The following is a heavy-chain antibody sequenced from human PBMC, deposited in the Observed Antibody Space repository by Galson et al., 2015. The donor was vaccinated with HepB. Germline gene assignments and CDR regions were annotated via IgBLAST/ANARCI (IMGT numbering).Heavy chain of an antibody. CDR2: IFYSGTT. J-gene: IGHJ4*02. CDR3: VRQAVTTPLSPIDC. V-gene: IGHV4-39*01. Sequence: SETLSLTCTVSGGSVNSSGDSWGWIRQPPGMGLQWIANIFYSGTTHYNLSLKSRVSLSVDTSKNQFSLRLKSVTAADTAVYYCVRQAVTTPLSPIDCWGQGILVTVSS. CDR1: GGSVNSSGDS. D-gene: IGHD4-17*01.